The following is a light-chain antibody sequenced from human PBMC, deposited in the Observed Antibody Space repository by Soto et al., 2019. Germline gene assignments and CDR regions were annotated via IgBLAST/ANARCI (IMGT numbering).Light chain of an antibody. Sequence: EVVMRQSPATLSGSPGEGATLSCRASQGIGDTLAWYQHKPGQTPRLLIYDTSTSATGVPTRFSGSRSGAEFTLTINSLQSEDSAVYYCQPYNNLPLTFGGGTKVDIK. V-gene: IGKV3-15*01. CDR1: QGIGDT. CDR2: DTS. CDR3: QPYNNLPLT. J-gene: IGKJ4*01.